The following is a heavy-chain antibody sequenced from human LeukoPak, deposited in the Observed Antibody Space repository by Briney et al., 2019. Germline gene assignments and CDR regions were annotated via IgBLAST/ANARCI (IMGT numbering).Heavy chain of an antibody. J-gene: IGHJ4*02. CDR2: VYYSGST. V-gene: IGHV4-59*01. Sequence: SETLSLTCTVSGGSISTYHWSWIRQPPGKGPEWIAYVYYSGSTDYSPSLKSRATISVDTSMNQFSLSLSSVTAADTAIYYCARAVISFGGTIAKGFDCWGQGTPVTVSS. CDR3: ARAVISFGGTIAKGFDC. CDR1: GGSISTYH. D-gene: IGHD3-16*02.